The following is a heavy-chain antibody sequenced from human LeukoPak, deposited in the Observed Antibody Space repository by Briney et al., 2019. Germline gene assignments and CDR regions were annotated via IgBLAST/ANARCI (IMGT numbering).Heavy chain of an antibody. Sequence: GGSLRLSCAASGFTFSSYTMNWVRQAPGKGLEWVSSISSSRSYIYNADSVKGRFTISIDNAKNSLYLQMNSLRAEDTAVYYCARDHCSSTSCFPSGTNYFDSWGQGTPVTVSS. J-gene: IGHJ4*02. CDR1: GFTFSSYT. CDR3: ARDHCSSTSCFPSGTNYFDS. CDR2: ISSSRSYI. V-gene: IGHV3-21*01. D-gene: IGHD2-2*01.